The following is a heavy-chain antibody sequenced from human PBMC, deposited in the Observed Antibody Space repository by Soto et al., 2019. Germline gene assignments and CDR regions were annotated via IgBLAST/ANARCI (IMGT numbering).Heavy chain of an antibody. D-gene: IGHD4-4*01. CDR1: GFSLSTTGVG. CDR3: AHSRNSPFDY. V-gene: IGHV2-5*02. CDR2: IYWDDDK. J-gene: IGHJ4*02. Sequence: QITLKESGHTLVKPTQTLTLTCTFSGFSLSTTGVGVGWIRQPPGKALEWLALIYWDDDKRYSPSLSLKNRLTITTDTSKNQVVLTMTSMDPVDTATYYCAHSRNSPFDYWGQGTLVTVSS.